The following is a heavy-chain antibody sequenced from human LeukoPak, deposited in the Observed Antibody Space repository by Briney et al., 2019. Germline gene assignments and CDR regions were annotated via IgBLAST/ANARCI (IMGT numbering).Heavy chain of an antibody. CDR1: GFTFSNYG. CDR2: ISYHGSNK. V-gene: IGHV3-30*18. CDR3: AKRDC. Sequence: GRSLRLSCAASGFTFSNYGMHWVRQAPGKGLEWVALISYHGSNKYYTDSVKGRFTISRDNSKNTLYLQMNTLRAEDTAVYYCAKRDCWGQGTLVTVSS. J-gene: IGHJ4*02.